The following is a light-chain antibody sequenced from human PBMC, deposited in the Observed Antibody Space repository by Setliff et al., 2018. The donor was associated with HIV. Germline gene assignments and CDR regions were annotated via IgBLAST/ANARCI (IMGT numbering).Light chain of an antibody. CDR1: SNDVGAYNT. CDR2: DVS. CDR3: SSYTTTSTTV. J-gene: IGLJ1*01. Sequence: QSALSQPASVSGSPGQSITISCTGTSNDVGAYNTVYWYQQHPGEAPKLMIYDVSTRPSGVSNRFSGSKSGNTASLTISGLQADDEADYYCSSYTTTSTTVFGTGTKVTVL. V-gene: IGLV2-14*01.